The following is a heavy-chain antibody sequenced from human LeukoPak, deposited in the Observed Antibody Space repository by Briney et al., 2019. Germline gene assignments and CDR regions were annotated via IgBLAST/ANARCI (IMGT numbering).Heavy chain of an antibody. J-gene: IGHJ2*01. CDR1: GGTFSSYA. CDR3: ARVTEHTAMVHWYFDL. D-gene: IGHD5-18*01. V-gene: IGHV1-2*02. Sequence: ASVKVSCKASGGTFSSYAISWVRQAPGQGLEWMGGINPNSGGTNYAQKFQGRVTMTRDTSISTAYMELSSLRSDDTAVYYCARVTEHTAMVHWYFDLWGRGTLVTV. CDR2: INPNSGGT.